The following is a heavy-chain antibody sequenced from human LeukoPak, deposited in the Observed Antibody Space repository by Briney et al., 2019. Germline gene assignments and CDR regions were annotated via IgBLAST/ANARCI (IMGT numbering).Heavy chain of an antibody. V-gene: IGHV1-2*02. J-gene: IGHJ5*02. D-gene: IGHD5-12*01. CDR2: INPNSGGT. CDR3: ARDPSIVAIGLGFDP. Sequence: GASVKVSCKASGYTFTGYYMDWVRQAPGQGLEWMGWINPNSGGTNYAQKSQGRVTMTRDTSISTAYMELSRLRADDTAVYYCARDPSIVAIGLGFDPWGQGTLVTVS. CDR1: GYTFTGYY.